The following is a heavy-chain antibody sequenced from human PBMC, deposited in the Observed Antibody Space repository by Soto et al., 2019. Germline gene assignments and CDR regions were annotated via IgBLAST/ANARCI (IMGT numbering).Heavy chain of an antibody. CDR3: AKRIESSSWYDYFDY. D-gene: IGHD6-13*01. CDR2: ISGSGGST. V-gene: IGHV3-23*01. J-gene: IGHJ4*02. Sequence: PGGSLRLSCAASGFTFSSYAMSWVRQAPGKGLEWVSAISGSGGSTYYADSVKGRFTISRDNSKNTLYLQMNSLRAEDTAVYYCAKRIESSSWYDYFDYWGQGTLVTVSS. CDR1: GFTFSSYA.